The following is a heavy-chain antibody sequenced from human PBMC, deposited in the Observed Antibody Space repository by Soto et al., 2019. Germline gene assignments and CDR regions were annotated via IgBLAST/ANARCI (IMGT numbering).Heavy chain of an antibody. D-gene: IGHD3-10*01. CDR2: MYNSGST. CDR1: GGSISSYY. CDR3: ASMGYHYGSGSYPLDY. V-gene: IGHV4-59*08. J-gene: IGHJ4*02. Sequence: QVQLQESGPGLVKPSETLSLTCTVSGGSISSYYWTWIRQPPGKGLEWIGFMYNSGSTHYNPALNRRVPISLDTSKNQFSLNLSSVTAADTAVYYCASMGYHYGSGSYPLDYWGQGTLVTVSS.